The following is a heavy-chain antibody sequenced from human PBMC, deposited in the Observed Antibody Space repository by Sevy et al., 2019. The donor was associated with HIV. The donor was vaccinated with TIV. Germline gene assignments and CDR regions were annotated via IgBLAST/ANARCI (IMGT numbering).Heavy chain of an antibody. CDR2: IKPDGRER. D-gene: IGHD3-22*01. V-gene: IGHV3-7*04. CDR3: ARGDYYDSSGFYIDAFDV. Sequence: GGSLRLSCTASGFTFSSYWMSWVRQAPGRGLEWVANIKPDGRERYYVDSVRGRFTISRDNAKNSLYLQMNSLRAGDTAFYYCARGDYYDSSGFYIDAFDVWGQGTMVTVSS. CDR1: GFTFSSYW. J-gene: IGHJ3*01.